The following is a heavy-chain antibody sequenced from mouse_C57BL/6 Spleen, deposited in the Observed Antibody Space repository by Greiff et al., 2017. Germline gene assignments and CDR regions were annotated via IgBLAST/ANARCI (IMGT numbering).Heavy chain of an antibody. Sequence: EVMLVESGGGLVQPGGSLSLSCAASGFTFTDYYMSWVRQPPGKALEWLGFIRNKANGYTTEYSASVKGRFTISRDNSQSILYLQMNALRAEDSATYYCARFFPPYYYDGRYYYAMDYWGQGTSVTVSS. CDR1: GFTFTDYY. CDR2: IRNKANGYTT. CDR3: ARFFPPYYYDGRYYYAMDY. V-gene: IGHV7-3*01. J-gene: IGHJ4*01. D-gene: IGHD2-4*01.